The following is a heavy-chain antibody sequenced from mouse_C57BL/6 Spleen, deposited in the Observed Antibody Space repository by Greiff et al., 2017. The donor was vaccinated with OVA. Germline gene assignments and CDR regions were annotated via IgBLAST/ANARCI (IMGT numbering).Heavy chain of an antibody. D-gene: IGHD2-1*01. J-gene: IGHJ4*01. CDR2: INPSSGYT. V-gene: IGHV1-7*01. CDR1: GYTFTSYW. CDR3: AKRGNSDAMDC. Sequence: VQVVESGAELAKPGASVKLSCKASGYTFTSYWMHWVKQRPGQGLEWIGYINPSSGYTKYNQKFKDKATLTADKSSSTAYMQLSSLTYEDSAVYYCAKRGNSDAMDCRGQGTSVPVSS.